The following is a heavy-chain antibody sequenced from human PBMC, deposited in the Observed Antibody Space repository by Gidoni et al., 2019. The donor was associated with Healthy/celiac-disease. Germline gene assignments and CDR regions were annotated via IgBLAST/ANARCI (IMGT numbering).Heavy chain of an antibody. CDR3: AVGGPMYYYDSSGSKYGMDV. J-gene: IGHJ6*02. Sequence: QVQLVHSGAEVKKHGASVTVSCKASGYTFTGYYMHWVRQAPGQGLEWMGWINPNSGGTNYAQKFQGWVTMTRDTSISTAYMELSRLRSDDTAVYYCAVGGPMYYYDSSGSKYGMDVWGQGTTVTVSS. D-gene: IGHD3-22*01. V-gene: IGHV1-2*04. CDR1: GYTFTGYY. CDR2: INPNSGGT.